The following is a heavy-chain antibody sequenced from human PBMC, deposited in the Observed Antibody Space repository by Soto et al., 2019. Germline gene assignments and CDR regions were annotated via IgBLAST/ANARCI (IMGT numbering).Heavy chain of an antibody. V-gene: IGHV3-23*01. Sequence: GGSLRLSCAASGFTFSSYAMSWVRQAPGKGLEWVSAISGSGGSTYYADSVKGRFTISRDNSKNTLYLQMNSLRAEDTAVYYCAKSYSRGSVLRYFDWLLFDYWGQGTLVTVSS. CDR3: AKSYSRGSVLRYFDWLLFDY. CDR2: ISGSGGST. CDR1: GFTFSSYA. D-gene: IGHD3-9*01. J-gene: IGHJ4*02.